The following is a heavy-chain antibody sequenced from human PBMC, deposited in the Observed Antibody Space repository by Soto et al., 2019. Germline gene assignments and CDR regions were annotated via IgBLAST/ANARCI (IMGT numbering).Heavy chain of an antibody. CDR3: GRLEGLATISYYFDY. CDR2: VYYSGST. D-gene: IGHD3-9*01. J-gene: IGHJ4*02. CDR1: GGSVSSSSYY. V-gene: IGHV4-39*01. Sequence: PSETLSLTWTVSGGSVSSSSYYWGWVRQPPGKGLEWIGSVYYSGSTYYNPSLESRVTISVDKSKNQFSLKLMSLSAADTAVYYCGRLEGLATISYYFDYWGQGALVTVSS.